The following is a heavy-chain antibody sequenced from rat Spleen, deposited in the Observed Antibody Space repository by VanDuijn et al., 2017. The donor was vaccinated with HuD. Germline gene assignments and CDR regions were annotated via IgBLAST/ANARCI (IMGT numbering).Heavy chain of an antibody. CDR2: IWGDGST. V-gene: IGHV2-15*01. Sequence: QVQLKESGPGLVQPSQTLSLICIVSGFSLTTYHISWVRQPPGKGLEWMGGIWGDGSTNYHSALKSRLSISRDTSTSQVFLKMNSLQTEDTAIYFCTRDYSSYIYGVMDAWGQGASVTVSS. CDR1: GFSLTTYH. D-gene: IGHD1-2*01. CDR3: TRDYSSYIYGVMDA. J-gene: IGHJ4*01.